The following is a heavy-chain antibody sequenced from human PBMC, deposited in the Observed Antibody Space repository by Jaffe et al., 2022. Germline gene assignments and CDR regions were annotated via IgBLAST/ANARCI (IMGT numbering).Heavy chain of an antibody. V-gene: IGHV3-23*01. CDR3: AKVDYGSGTYYNWFFDY. D-gene: IGHD3-10*01. J-gene: IGHJ4*02. Sequence: EVQLLESGGGLVQPGGSLRLSCAASGFTFNIYAMTWVRQAPGKGLEWVSSISGDSTYYADSVRGRFTISRDNSRNALYLQMNSLRAEDTAVYYCAKVDYGSGTYYNWFFDYWGQGSLVTVSS. CDR2: ISGDST. CDR1: GFTFNIYA.